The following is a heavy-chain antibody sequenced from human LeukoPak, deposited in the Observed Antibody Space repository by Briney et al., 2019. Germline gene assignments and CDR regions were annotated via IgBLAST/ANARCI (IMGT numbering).Heavy chain of an antibody. J-gene: IGHJ4*02. V-gene: IGHV3-33*06. Sequence: GRSLRLSCTASGFTFSNYAMHCVRQAPDKGLEWVAVIYYDGSNKYYADSVKGRFTISRDIYKNTPYLQINSLKAEDTAVYYCAKDELFLCDYGPLYSFDYWGQGTLVTVSS. D-gene: IGHD4-17*01. CDR1: GFTFSNYA. CDR2: IYYDGSNK. CDR3: AKDELFLCDYGPLYSFDY.